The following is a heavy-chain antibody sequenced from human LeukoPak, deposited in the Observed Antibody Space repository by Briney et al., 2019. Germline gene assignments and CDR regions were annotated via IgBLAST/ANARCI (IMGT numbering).Heavy chain of an antibody. D-gene: IGHD6-19*01. CDR3: AKEGVYSSGWYYFDY. J-gene: IGHJ4*02. Sequence: GRSLRLSCAASGFTFDDYAMHWVRQAPGKGLEWVSGISWNSGSIGYADSVKGRFTISRDNAKNSLYLQMNSLRAGDTALYYCAKEGVYSSGWYYFDYWGQGTLVTVSS. CDR1: GFTFDDYA. CDR2: ISWNSGSI. V-gene: IGHV3-9*01.